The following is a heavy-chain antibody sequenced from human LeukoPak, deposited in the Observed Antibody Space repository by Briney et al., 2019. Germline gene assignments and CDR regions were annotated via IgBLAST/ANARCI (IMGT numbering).Heavy chain of an antibody. Sequence: SETLSLTCSVAGGSISTYYWNWIRQTPGKGLEWIGHIANGNSDYNPSLKSRVIISVDTSKNQFSLKLASVTAADTATYYCARDKAHSYGRYFDPWGQGALVIVSS. J-gene: IGHJ5*02. D-gene: IGHD5-18*01. CDR3: ARDKAHSYGRYFDP. CDR2: IANGNS. CDR1: GGSISTYY. V-gene: IGHV4-59*01.